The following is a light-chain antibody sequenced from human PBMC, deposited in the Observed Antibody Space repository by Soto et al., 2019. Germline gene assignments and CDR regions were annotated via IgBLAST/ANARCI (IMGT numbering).Light chain of an antibody. Sequence: SVLTQPPSVSAAPGQKVTLSCSGSSSHIGNNYVSWYQQLPGTAPQLLIYDNNKRPSGIPDRFSGSKSGTSATLGITGLQTGDEADYYCGTWDSSLSAGVFGTGTKVTVL. CDR2: DNN. CDR1: SSHIGNNY. J-gene: IGLJ1*01. V-gene: IGLV1-51*01. CDR3: GTWDSSLSAGV.